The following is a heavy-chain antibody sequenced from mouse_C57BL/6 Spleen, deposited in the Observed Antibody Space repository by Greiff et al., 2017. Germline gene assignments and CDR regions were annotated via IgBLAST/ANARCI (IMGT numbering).Heavy chain of an antibody. CDR1: GYTFTDYY. CDR2: INPYNGGT. V-gene: IGHV1-19*01. D-gene: IGHD1-1*01. J-gene: IGHJ3*01. CDR3: AVRGSSYEAWFAY. Sequence: VQLKESGPVLVKPGASVKMSCKASGYTFTDYYMNWVKQSHGKSLEWIGVINPYNGGTSYNQKFKGKATLTVDKSSSTAYMELNSLTSEDSAVYYCAVRGSSYEAWFAYWGQGTLVTVSA.